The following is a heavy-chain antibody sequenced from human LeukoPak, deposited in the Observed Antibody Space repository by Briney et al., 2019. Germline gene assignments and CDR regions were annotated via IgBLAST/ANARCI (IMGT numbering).Heavy chain of an antibody. CDR3: ARDLVDGREDWGYTERFDY. CDR2: IILIFGTA. D-gene: IGHD2-8*02. CDR1: GGTFSSYA. J-gene: IGHJ4*02. Sequence: SVKVSCKASGGTFSSYAISWVRQAPGQGLEWMGGIILIFGTANYAQKFQGRVTITADESTSTAYMELSSLRSEDTAVYYCARDLVDGREDWGYTERFDYWGQGTLVTVSS. V-gene: IGHV1-69*13.